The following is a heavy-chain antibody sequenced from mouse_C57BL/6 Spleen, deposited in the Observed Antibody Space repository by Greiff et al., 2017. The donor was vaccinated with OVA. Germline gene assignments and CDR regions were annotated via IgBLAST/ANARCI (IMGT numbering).Heavy chain of an antibody. D-gene: IGHD1-1*01. J-gene: IGHJ1*03. CDR2: INPSTGGT. CDR1: GYSFTGYY. V-gene: IGHV1-42*01. CDR3: ARKKTDYYGSSSYWYFDV. Sequence: VQLKQSGPELVKPGASVKISCKASGYSFTGYYMNWVKQSPEKSLEWIGEINPSTGGTTYNQKFKAKATLTVDKSSSTAYMQLKSLTSEDSAVYYCARKKTDYYGSSSYWYFDVWGTGTTVTVSS.